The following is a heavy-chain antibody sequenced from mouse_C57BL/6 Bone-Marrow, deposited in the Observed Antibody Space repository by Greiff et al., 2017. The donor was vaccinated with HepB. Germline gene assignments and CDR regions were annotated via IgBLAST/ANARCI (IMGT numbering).Heavy chain of an antibody. CDR2: IYPSDGST. CDR1: GYTFTSYD. Sequence: QVQLQQSGPELVKPGASVKLSCKASGYTFTSYDINWVKQRPGQGLEWIGWIYPSDGSTKYNEKFKGKATLTVDKSSSTAYMELHSLTCEDSAVYCCARYTTGNGYVDIWGRGTTVAVSS. D-gene: IGHD6-1*01. CDR3: ARYTTGNGYVDI. J-gene: IGHJ1*03. V-gene: IGHV1-85*01.